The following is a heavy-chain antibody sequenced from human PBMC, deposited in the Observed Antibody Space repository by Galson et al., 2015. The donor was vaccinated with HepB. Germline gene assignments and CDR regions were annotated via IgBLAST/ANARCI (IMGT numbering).Heavy chain of an antibody. V-gene: IGHV3-33*01. CDR1: GFMFSNYG. CDR2: IWYDGSNK. D-gene: IGHD3-22*01. CDR3: ARAGREELDYDDSSGFMFHGMDV. J-gene: IGHJ6*02. Sequence: SLRLSCAGSGFMFSNYGMHWVRQAPGKGLEWVAVIWYDGSNKFYGDSVKGRFNISRDNSKDTVFLELKSLRVEDPSVYYCARAGREELDYDDSSGFMFHGMDVWGQGTTVSVSS.